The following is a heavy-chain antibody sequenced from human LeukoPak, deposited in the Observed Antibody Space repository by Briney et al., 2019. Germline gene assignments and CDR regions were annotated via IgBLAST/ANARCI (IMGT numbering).Heavy chain of an antibody. V-gene: IGHV3-21*01. CDR1: GFTFSSYS. CDR2: ISSSSSYI. J-gene: IGHJ4*02. Sequence: GGSLRLSCAASGFTFSSYSMSWVRQAPGKGLEWVSSISSSSSYIYYAGSVKGRFTISRDNAKNSLYLQMNSLRAEDTAVYYCARDRRSSSWYMYYDSSGYYVVDYWGQGTLVTVSS. CDR3: ARDRRSSSWYMYYDSSGYYVVDY. D-gene: IGHD3-22*01.